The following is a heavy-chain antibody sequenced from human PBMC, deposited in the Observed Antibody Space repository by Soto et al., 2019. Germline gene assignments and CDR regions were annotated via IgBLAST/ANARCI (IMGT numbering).Heavy chain of an antibody. V-gene: IGHV3-30*18. CDR3: AKDHLYYDILTGSFDY. J-gene: IGHJ4*02. CDR2: ISYDGSNK. Sequence: HPGGSLRLSCAASGFTFSSYGMHWVRQAPGKGLEWVAVISYDGSNKYYADSVKGRFTISRDNSKNTLYLQMNSLRAEDTAVYYCAKDHLYYDILTGSFDYWGQGTLVTVSS. D-gene: IGHD3-9*01. CDR1: GFTFSSYG.